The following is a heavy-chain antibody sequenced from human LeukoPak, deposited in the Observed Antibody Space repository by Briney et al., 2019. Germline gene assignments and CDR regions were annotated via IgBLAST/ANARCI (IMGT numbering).Heavy chain of an antibody. Sequence: PGGSLRLSCVASEFTFSNYPMHWVRQAPGQGLEWVAVISSDANNKYYADSVKGRFTISRDNSRDTLFLQMNSLRPEDTAVYYCARDNSHSKIYSTRGNAFDIWGQGTTVAVSS. D-gene: IGHD3-16*01. CDR2: ISSDANNK. V-gene: IGHV3-30-3*01. CDR1: EFTFSNYP. CDR3: ARDNSHSKIYSTRGNAFDI. J-gene: IGHJ3*02.